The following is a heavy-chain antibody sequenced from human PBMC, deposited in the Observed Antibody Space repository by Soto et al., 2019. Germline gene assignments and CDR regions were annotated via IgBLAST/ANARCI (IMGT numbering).Heavy chain of an antibody. CDR3: ATEGAKTNWNFEY. D-gene: IGHD1-1*01. Sequence: AGWSLRLSCVASGFTFDSCGMNWVRQAPGKGLEWVAGVSPHAANTYYADSVRGRFIISRDDSRKTVSLDMNSLRGEDSAVYYCATEGAKTNWNFEYWGQGTVVTVSS. J-gene: IGHJ4*02. CDR1: GFTFDSCG. V-gene: IGHV3-23*01. CDR2: VSPHAANT.